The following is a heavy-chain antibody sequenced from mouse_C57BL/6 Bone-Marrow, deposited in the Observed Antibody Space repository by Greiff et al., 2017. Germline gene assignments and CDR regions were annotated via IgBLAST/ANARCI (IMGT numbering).Heavy chain of an antibody. Sequence: VQLQESGPGLVKPSQTVFLTCTVTGISITTGNYRWSWLRQFPGNKLEWIGYIYYSGTITYNPSLTSRTTITRDTPKNQFFLEMNSLTAEDTATYYCARDRGSHYAMDYWGQGTSVTVSS. CDR2: IYYSGTI. CDR3: ARDRGSHYAMDY. CDR1: GISITTGNYR. J-gene: IGHJ4*01. V-gene: IGHV3-5*01. D-gene: IGHD3-1*01.